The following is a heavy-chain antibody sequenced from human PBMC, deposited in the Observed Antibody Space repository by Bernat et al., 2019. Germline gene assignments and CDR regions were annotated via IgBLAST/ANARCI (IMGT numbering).Heavy chain of an antibody. D-gene: IGHD3-22*01. CDR1: GYTFTGYY. J-gene: IGHJ3*02. CDR3: ARGDSSGHDAFDI. CDR2: INAGNGNT. V-gene: IGHV1-3*01. Sequence: QVQLVQSGAEVKKPGASVKVSCKASGYTFTGYYMHWVRQAPGQGLEWMGWINAGNGNTKYSQKFQGRVTITRDTYESTAYMELSSLRYEDTAVYYCARGDSSGHDAFDIWGQGTMVTVSS.